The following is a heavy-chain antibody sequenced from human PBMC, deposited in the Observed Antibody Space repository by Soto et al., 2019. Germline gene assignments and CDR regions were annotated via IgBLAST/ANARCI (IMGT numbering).Heavy chain of an antibody. CDR1: GGSISSGGYS. CDR2: IYHSGST. Sequence: SETLSLTCAVSGGSISSGGYSWSWIRQPPGKGLEWIGYIYHSGSTYYNPSLKSRVTISVDRSKNQFSLKLSSVTAADTAVYYCARENNWFDPWGQGTLVTVSS. V-gene: IGHV4-30-2*01. J-gene: IGHJ5*02. CDR3: ARENNWFDP.